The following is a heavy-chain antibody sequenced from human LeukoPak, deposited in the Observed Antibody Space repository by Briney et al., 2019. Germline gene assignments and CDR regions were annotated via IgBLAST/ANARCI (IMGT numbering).Heavy chain of an antibody. J-gene: IGHJ4*02. CDR3: VSSYCSGGSCYSASGY. V-gene: IGHV3-74*01. CDR1: GFTFSRYW. CDR2: INNDGSSV. Sequence: GGSLRLSCAASGFTFSRYWMHWVRQAPGKGLVWVSRINNDGSSVNYADSVRGRFTISRDNAKNTLYLQMNSLRAEDTAVYYCVSSYCSGGSCYSASGYWGQGTLVTVSS. D-gene: IGHD2-15*01.